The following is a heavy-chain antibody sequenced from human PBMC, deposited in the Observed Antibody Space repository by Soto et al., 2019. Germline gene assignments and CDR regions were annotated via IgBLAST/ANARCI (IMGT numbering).Heavy chain of an antibody. D-gene: IGHD3-10*01. J-gene: IGHJ6*02. CDR3: ARGLYYYGSGSYGFRYYYGMDV. V-gene: IGHV4-34*01. CDR1: GGSFSGYY. CDR2: INHSGST. Sequence: SETLSLTCSVYGGSFSGYYWSWIRQPPGKGLEWIGEINHSGSTNYNPSLKSRVTISVDTSKNQFSLKLSSVTAADTAVYYCARGLYYYGSGSYGFRYYYGMDVWGQGTTVTVSS.